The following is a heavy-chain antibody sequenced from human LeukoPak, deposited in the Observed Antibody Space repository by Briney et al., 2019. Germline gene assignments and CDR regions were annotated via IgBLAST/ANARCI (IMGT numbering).Heavy chain of an antibody. CDR1: GFTFSSYS. Sequence: GGSLRLSCAASGFTFSSYSMNWVRQAPGKGLEGVSSISRSSNYKYYADSVKGRFTISRDNATNSLYLQMNSLRAEDTALYYCASSRYDSSGYYGIIGYWGQGTLVTVSS. CDR3: ASSRYDSSGYYGIIGY. CDR2: ISRSSNYK. D-gene: IGHD3-22*01. V-gene: IGHV3-21*01. J-gene: IGHJ4*01.